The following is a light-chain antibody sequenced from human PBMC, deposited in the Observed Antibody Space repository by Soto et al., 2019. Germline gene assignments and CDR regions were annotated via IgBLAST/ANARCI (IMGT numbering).Light chain of an antibody. CDR2: DVN. Sequence: QSALTQPASVSGSPGQSITISCTGTSSDIGAYNYVSWYQQHPGKAPKLMIYDVNIRPSGVSNRFSGSKSGNTASLTISGLQAEDEADYYCNSSTTSTTMILGGGAKLTVL. CDR3: NSSTTSTTMI. V-gene: IGLV2-14*03. CDR1: SSDIGAYNY. J-gene: IGLJ2*01.